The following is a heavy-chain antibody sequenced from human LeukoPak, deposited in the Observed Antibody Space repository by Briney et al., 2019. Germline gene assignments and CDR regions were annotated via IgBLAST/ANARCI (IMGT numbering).Heavy chain of an antibody. CDR2: IYPGDSDT. J-gene: IGHJ6*03. V-gene: IGHV5-51*01. Sequence: GESLKIFCKGSGYSFTSYWIGWVRQMPGKGLEWMGIIYPGDSDTRYSPSFQGQVTISADKSISTAYLQWSSLKASDTAMYYCATSTVTTSHYYYYYMDVWGKGTTVTVSS. CDR3: ATSTVTTSHYYYYYMDV. CDR1: GYSFTSYW. D-gene: IGHD4-17*01.